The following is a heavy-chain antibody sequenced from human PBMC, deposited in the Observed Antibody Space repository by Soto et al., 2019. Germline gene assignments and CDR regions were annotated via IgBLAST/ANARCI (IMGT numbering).Heavy chain of an antibody. CDR3: VRTIVVVAAATREDY. J-gene: IGHJ4*02. CDR2: INSDGSST. D-gene: IGHD2-15*01. CDR1: GFTFSSYW. Sequence: EVQLVESGGGLVQPGESLRLSCAASGFTFSSYWMHWVRQAPGKGLVWVSRINSDGSSTSYAGSVKGRFTISRDNAKNTLYLKMNGLGAEDGAVYYCVRTIVVVAAATREDYWGREPLAPVPS. V-gene: IGHV3-74*01.